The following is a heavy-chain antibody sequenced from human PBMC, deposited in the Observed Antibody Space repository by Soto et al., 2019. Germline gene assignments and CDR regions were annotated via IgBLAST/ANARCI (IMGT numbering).Heavy chain of an antibody. V-gene: IGHV1-69*01. CDR2: IIPIFGTA. J-gene: IGHJ4*02. CDR1: GGTFSSYA. CDR3: ATDYGYYYDSSGSPGHFDY. D-gene: IGHD3-22*01. Sequence: QVQLVQSGAEVKKPGSSVKVSCKASGGTFSSYAINWVRQAPGQGLEWMGGIIPIFGTANYAQKFQGRVTITADESTSTAYMELSSLRSEDTAVYYCATDYGYYYDSSGSPGHFDYWGQGTLVTVSS.